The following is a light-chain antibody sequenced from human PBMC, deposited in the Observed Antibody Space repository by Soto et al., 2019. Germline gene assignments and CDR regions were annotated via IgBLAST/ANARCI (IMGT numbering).Light chain of an antibody. CDR1: QSLTNSR. V-gene: IGKV3-20*01. CDR3: QQLSSSPRT. Sequence: EIVLTQSPGTLSLSPGERATLSCRASQSLTNSRLAWYQQKPGQAPKVLIYGGSNRATVIPDRFSGSGSGTDFTLTISRLEPEDFAVYYCQQLSSSPRTFGQGTKLEIK. J-gene: IGKJ2*01. CDR2: GGS.